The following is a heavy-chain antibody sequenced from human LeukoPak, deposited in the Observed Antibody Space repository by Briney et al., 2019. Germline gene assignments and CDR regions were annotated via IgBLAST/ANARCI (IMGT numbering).Heavy chain of an antibody. CDR3: AVGGVAAAGFDY. CDR2: ISYDGTNK. J-gene: IGHJ4*02. V-gene: IGHV3-30*03. Sequence: GGSLRLSCAASGFTFSSYGMHWVRQPPGKGLEWVAFISYDGTNKYYADSVKDRFTISRDNSKNTLYLQMNSLRAEDTAVYYCAVGGVAAAGFDYWGQGTLVTVPS. D-gene: IGHD6-13*01. CDR1: GFTFSSYG.